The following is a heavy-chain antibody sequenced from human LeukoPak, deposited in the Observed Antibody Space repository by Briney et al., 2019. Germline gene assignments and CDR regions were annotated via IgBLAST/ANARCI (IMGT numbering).Heavy chain of an antibody. J-gene: IGHJ4*02. D-gene: IGHD6-19*01. CDR2: INPSGGST. Sequence: ASVKVSCKASGYTFTSYYMHWVRQAPGQGPEWMGIINPSGGSTSYAQKFQGRVTMTRDTSTSTVYMELSSLRSEDTAVYYCARGLLVFRAVAAPFDYWGQGTLVTVSS. V-gene: IGHV1-46*01. CDR1: GYTFTSYY. CDR3: ARGLLVFRAVAAPFDY.